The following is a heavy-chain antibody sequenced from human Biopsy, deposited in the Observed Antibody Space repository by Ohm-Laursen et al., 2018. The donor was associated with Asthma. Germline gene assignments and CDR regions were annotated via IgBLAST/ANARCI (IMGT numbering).Heavy chain of an antibody. CDR1: GGSMTPTSHY. J-gene: IGHJ6*02. CDR3: ARRITIFGVVQKDHGMDA. Sequence: TLSLTCTVSGGSMTPTSHYWDWIRQAPGKGLEWIGYISYGGKTSYNPSLKNRVTISRDTSKNQFSLRLTSVTAAGTAVYFCARRITIFGVVQKDHGMDAWGQGTTVIVPS. CDR2: ISYGGKT. V-gene: IGHV4-39*01. D-gene: IGHD3-3*01.